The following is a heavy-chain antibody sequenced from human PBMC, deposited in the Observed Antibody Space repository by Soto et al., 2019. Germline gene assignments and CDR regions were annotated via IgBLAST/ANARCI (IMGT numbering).Heavy chain of an antibody. CDR1: GYTFTSYG. CDR2: ISAYNGNT. V-gene: IGHV1-18*04. J-gene: IGHJ6*02. CDR3: AGVRWATIFGVVIIGYYGMDV. Sequence: ASVKVSCKASGYTFTSYGISWVRQAPGQGLEWMGWISAYNGNTNYAQKLQGRVTMTTDTSTSTAYMELRSLRSDDTAVYYCAGVRWATIFGVVIIGYYGMDVWGQGTTVTVSS. D-gene: IGHD3-3*01.